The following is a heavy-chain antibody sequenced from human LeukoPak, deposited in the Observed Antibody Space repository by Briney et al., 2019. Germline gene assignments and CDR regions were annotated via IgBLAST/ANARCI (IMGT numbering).Heavy chain of an antibody. D-gene: IGHD2-2*01. CDR3: ARVDIVVVPAAMPHFTRFDP. Sequence: ASVKVSCKASGYTFTSYDINWVRQATGQGLEWMGWMNPNSGNTGYAQKFQGRGTMTRNTSISTAYMELSSLRAEDTAVYYCARVDIVVVPAAMPHFTRFDPWGQGTLVTVSS. J-gene: IGHJ5*02. CDR1: GYTFTSYD. V-gene: IGHV1-8*01. CDR2: MNPNSGNT.